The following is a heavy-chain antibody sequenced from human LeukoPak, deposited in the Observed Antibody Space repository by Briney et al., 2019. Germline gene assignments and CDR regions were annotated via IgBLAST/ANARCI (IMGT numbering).Heavy chain of an antibody. V-gene: IGHV3-23*01. D-gene: IGHD1-7*01. CDR3: AKDERNWNYNLASQTYD. J-gene: IGHJ4*02. CDR1: GFTFDDYA. CDR2: ISGSGVST. Sequence: SGGSLRLSCAASGFTFDDYAMHWVRQAPGKGLEWVSGISGSGVSTYYADSVKGRFTVSRDNSKNTLYLQMSSLRAEDTAVYYCAKDERNWNYNLASQTYDWGQGTLVTVSS.